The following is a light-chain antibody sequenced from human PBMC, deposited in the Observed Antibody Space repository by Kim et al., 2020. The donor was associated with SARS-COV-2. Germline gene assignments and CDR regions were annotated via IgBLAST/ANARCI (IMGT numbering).Light chain of an antibody. V-gene: IGKV3-15*01. CDR2: GAF. Sequence: GSPGETATLSCKTSQSITSNLAWYQQKPGQAPRLLIHGAFSRATGVPARFSGSRSGTEFTLTITSLQSEDIGVYYCHEYHNWPRNTFGQGTKLEI. J-gene: IGKJ2*01. CDR3: HEYHNWPRNT. CDR1: QSITSN.